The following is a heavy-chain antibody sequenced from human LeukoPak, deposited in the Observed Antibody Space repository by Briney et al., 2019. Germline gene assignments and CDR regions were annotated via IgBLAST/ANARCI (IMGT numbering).Heavy chain of an antibody. CDR1: GGSISSGSYY. V-gene: IGHV4-61*02. CDR3: AREGPIQFLEQIDF. J-gene: IGHJ4*02. Sequence: PSETLSLTCTVSGGSISSGSYYWSWIRQPAGKGLEWIGRIYTSGSTNYNPSLKSRVTISVDTSKNQFSLKLSSVTAADTAVYYCAREGPIQFLEQIDFWGQGSLVTVSS. CDR2: IYTSGST. D-gene: IGHD3-3*01.